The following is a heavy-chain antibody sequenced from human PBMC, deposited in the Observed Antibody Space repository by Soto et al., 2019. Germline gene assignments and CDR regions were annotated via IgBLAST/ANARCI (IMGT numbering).Heavy chain of an antibody. Sequence: QVQLVESGGGVVQPGTSLRLSCAASGFTFKTHAMHWVRQAPGKGLEWMAVIAYDGNEKFYADSVKCRLTISRDNSMNALYLQINTLRNEYTAVYYCGKDVGDYVSYYYSVAVWCQGTTVTISS. D-gene: IGHD3-10*01. CDR1: GFTFKTHA. CDR3: GKDVGDYVSYYYSVAV. J-gene: IGHJ6*02. V-gene: IGHV3-30*18. CDR2: IAYDGNEK.